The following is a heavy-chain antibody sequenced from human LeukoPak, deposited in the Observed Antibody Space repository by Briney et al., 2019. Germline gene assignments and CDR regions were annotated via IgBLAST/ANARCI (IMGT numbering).Heavy chain of an antibody. V-gene: IGHV3-9*01. J-gene: IGHJ4*02. D-gene: IGHD3-3*01. CDR3: ANDFWSGYPVD. Sequence: GRSLRLSCAGSGFIFNNYAMHWVRQPPGKGLEWVSGISWNSGSIDYADSVKGRFTISRDNAKNSLYLQMNSLRAEDAAVYYCANDFWSGYPVDWGQGTLVTVSS. CDR1: GFIFNNYA. CDR2: ISWNSGSI.